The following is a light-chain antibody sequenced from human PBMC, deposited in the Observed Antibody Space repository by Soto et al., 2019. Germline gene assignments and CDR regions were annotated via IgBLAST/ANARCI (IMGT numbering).Light chain of an antibody. J-gene: IGLJ1*01. CDR3: SVYTRTSTYV. CDR1: IDDVTAYYR. Sequence: QSVLTQPPSVSGSPGQSVTISCSDTIDDVTAYYRVSWYQQTPGTAPKLMIYYVSNRPSGVPDRFSWSRSSNTASLTISGLQAENEGDYYYSVYTRTSTYVFGTGTKGTVL. CDR2: YVS. V-gene: IGLV2-18*01.